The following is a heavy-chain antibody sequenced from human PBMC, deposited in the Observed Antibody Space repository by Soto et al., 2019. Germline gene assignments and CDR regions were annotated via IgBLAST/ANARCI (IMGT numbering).Heavy chain of an antibody. CDR1: GYSFTSYW. CDR2: IYPADSDI. V-gene: IGHV5-51*01. CDR3: VRVLTMLGMDV. Sequence: GESLKISCKGSGYSFTSYWIGWERQMPGKGLEWMGIIYPADSDIRYSPSFQGQVTISVDKSISTTYLQWSSLKASDTAMYYCVRVLTMLGMDVWGQGTTVTVS. J-gene: IGHJ6*02. D-gene: IGHD3-10*02.